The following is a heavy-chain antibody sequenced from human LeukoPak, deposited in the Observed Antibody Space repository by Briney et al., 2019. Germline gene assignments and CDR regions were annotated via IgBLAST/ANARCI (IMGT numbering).Heavy chain of an antibody. CDR3: ARVDHLSPTTVTSFDY. J-gene: IGHJ4*02. D-gene: IGHD4-17*01. CDR1: GFTFSSYS. Sequence: GGSLRLSCAASGFTFSSYSMKWVRQAPGKGREWVSYISGSSSTISYADSGKGRFTISRDTAKNSMYLQMNSLRAEDTAVYYCARVDHLSPTTVTSFDYWGQGTLVTVSS. CDR2: ISGSSSTI. V-gene: IGHV3-48*01.